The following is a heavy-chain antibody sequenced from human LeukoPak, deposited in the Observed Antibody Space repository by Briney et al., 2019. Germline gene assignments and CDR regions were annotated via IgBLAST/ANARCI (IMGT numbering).Heavy chain of an antibody. CDR1: GYSFTSYW. D-gene: IGHD2-2*01. Sequence: GESLKISCKGSGYSFTSYWIGCVRQMPGKGLEWMGIIYPGDSDTRYSPSFQGQVTISADKSISTAYLQWSSLKASDTAVYYCARLGGYCSSTSCYYYYYHMDVWGKGTTVTVSS. CDR3: ARLGGYCSSTSCYYYYYHMDV. J-gene: IGHJ6*03. CDR2: IYPGDSDT. V-gene: IGHV5-51*01.